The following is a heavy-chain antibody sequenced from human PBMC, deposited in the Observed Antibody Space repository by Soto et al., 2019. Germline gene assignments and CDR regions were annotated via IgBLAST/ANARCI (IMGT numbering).Heavy chain of an antibody. D-gene: IGHD1-1*01. J-gene: IGHJ4*02. V-gene: IGHV4-39*01. CDR1: GGSISRSSYY. CDR3: ARHDWNGVDY. Sequence: QLQLQESGPGLVKPSETLSLTCTVSGGSISRSSYYWGWIRQPPGKGLEWIGSIYYSGSTYYNPSLKCRVTLSVDTSKNHFSLKLSSVTAAETAVYYCARHDWNGVDYWGQGTLVTVSS. CDR2: IYYSGST.